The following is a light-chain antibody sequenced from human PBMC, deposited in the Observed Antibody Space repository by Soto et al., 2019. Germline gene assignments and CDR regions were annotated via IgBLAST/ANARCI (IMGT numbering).Light chain of an antibody. CDR3: QKYGTSPLSN. J-gene: IGKJ2*01. CDR2: GGS. Sequence: EILLTQSPGSLSLSPGESATLSCRASQSLDSNYLAWYQQKPGQAPRLLIYGGSSRATGIPDRFTGGGSGTDFTLTISRLEPEDFAIYFCQKYGTSPLSNFGRGNKLEIK. CDR1: QSLDSNY. V-gene: IGKV3-20*01.